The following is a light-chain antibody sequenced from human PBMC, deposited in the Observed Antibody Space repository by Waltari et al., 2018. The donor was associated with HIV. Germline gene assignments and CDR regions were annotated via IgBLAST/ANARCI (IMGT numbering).Light chain of an antibody. Sequence: ERVMTQSPATLSVSPGERATLSCMASPGVSSSLAWYQQKPGQAPRRRIHGAATRATGIPARFSGSGSGTEFTLTISSLQSEDFAVDYCQQYYNWPLAFGGGTKVEIK. J-gene: IGKJ4*01. CDR2: GAA. CDR3: QQYYNWPLA. V-gene: IGKV3-15*01. CDR1: PGVSSS.